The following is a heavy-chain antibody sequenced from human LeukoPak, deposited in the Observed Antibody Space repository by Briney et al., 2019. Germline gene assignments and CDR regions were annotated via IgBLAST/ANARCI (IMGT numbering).Heavy chain of an antibody. Sequence: SQTLSLTCTVSGGSISSGSYYWSWIRQPAGQGLEWIGRVYTGGSNNYNPSLKSRVTISVDTSKTQFSLQLSSETAADTAVYYCARARYYDSSGYYSNDAFDIWGQGTMVTVSS. CDR1: GGSISSGSYY. CDR2: VYTGGSN. D-gene: IGHD3-22*01. CDR3: ARARYYDSSGYYSNDAFDI. V-gene: IGHV4-61*02. J-gene: IGHJ3*02.